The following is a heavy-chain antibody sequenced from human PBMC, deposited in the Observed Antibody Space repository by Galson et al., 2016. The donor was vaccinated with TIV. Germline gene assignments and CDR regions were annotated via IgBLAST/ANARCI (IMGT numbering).Heavy chain of an antibody. Sequence: SETLSLTCSVSGGSITSYYWSWIRQPPGKGLEWIGIIFYGGSSNVNPSLKSRVTMSVDPSRSHFSLKMTSVTAADTAVYFCAGGDNYDSTGLLLSWGQGTLVTVSS. J-gene: IGHJ4*02. CDR3: AGGDNYDSTGLLLS. CDR1: GGSITSYY. D-gene: IGHD3-22*01. V-gene: IGHV4-59*12. CDR2: IFYGGSS.